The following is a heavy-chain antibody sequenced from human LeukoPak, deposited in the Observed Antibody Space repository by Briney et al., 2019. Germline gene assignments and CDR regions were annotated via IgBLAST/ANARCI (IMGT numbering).Heavy chain of an antibody. CDR1: GYTFTGYY. CDR3: ARPKNWNYGEIDY. D-gene: IGHD1-7*01. CDR2: INPNSGGT. Sequence: ASVKVSCKASGYTFTGYYMHWVRQAPGQGLEWMGCINPNSGGTNYAQKFQGRVTMTRDTSISTAYMELSRLRSDDTAVYYCARPKNWNYGEIDYWGQGTLVTVSS. J-gene: IGHJ4*02. V-gene: IGHV1-2*02.